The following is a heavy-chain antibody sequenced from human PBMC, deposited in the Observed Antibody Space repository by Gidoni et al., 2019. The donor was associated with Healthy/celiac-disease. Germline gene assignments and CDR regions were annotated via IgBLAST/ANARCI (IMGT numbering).Heavy chain of an antibody. D-gene: IGHD5-12*01. Sequence: EVQLLESGGGLVQPGGSLRLSCAASGFTFSSYAMSWVRQALGTGLAWVSAISGSGGSTYNAGSVKSRFTISRDNSKNTLYLQMNSLRAEDTAVYYSAKEWQARIWGQGTLVTVSS. J-gene: IGHJ4*02. CDR2: ISGSGGST. CDR1: GFTFSSYA. CDR3: AKEWQARI. V-gene: IGHV3-23*01.